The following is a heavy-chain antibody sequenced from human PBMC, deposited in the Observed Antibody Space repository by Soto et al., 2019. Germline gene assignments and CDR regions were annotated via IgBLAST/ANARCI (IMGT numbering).Heavy chain of an antibody. J-gene: IGHJ4*02. V-gene: IGHV4-4*02. D-gene: IGHD1-7*01. CDR3: ASRDPGTSVDY. CDR1: GGSFTSNNW. Sequence: SETLALTCAVSGGSFTSNNWWTWVRQPPGQGLEWIGEIYRTGSTNYNPSLKSRVTISLDKSENQFSLKVTSLTAADTAVYYCASRDPGTSVDYWGQGTLVTVSS. CDR2: IYRTGST.